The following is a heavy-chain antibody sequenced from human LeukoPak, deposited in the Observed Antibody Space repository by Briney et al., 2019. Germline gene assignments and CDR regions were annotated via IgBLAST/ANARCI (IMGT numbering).Heavy chain of an antibody. V-gene: IGHV4-34*01. D-gene: IGHD2-2*01. CDR3: ARVGFVVVPAAMIHGSFDY. CDR2: INHSGST. J-gene: IGHJ4*02. CDR1: GGSFSGYY. Sequence: SETLSLTCAVYGGSFSGYYWSWIRQPPGKGLEWIGEINHSGSTNYNPSLKGRVTISVDTSKNQFSLKLSSVTAADTAVYYCARVGFVVVPAAMIHGSFDYWGQGTLVTVSS.